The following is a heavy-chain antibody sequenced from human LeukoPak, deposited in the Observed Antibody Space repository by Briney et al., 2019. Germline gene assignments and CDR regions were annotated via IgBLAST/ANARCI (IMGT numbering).Heavy chain of an antibody. CDR3: AREPGTSLDY. J-gene: IGHJ4*02. D-gene: IGHD2-2*01. CDR1: GFTFSDYY. CDR2: ISSSGTTT. Sequence: GGSLRLSCAASGFTFSDYYISWIRQAPGKGLEWVSYISSSGTTTYYADSVKGRFTISRDNAKNSLYLQMNSLRAEDTAVYYCAREPGTSLDYWGQGTLVTVSS. V-gene: IGHV3-11*04.